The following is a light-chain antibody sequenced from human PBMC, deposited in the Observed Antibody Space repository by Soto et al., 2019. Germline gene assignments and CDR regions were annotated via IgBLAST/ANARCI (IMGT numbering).Light chain of an antibody. V-gene: IGLV1-40*01. CDR2: GDR. CDR1: SSNIGAGYE. Sequence: QPVLTQPPSVSGAPGQRVTISCTGSSSNIGAGYEVHWYQQLPGTPPQLLIYGDRYRPAGVPDRFSGSKSATSVSLAITGLQAEEETDYHCQSYDSSLSGMVFGGGTKLTVL. CDR3: QSYDSSLSGMV. J-gene: IGLJ3*02.